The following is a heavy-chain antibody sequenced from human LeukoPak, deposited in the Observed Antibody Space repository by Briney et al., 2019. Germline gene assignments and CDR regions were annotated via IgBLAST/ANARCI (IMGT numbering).Heavy chain of an antibody. CDR1: GGTFSSYA. J-gene: IGHJ3*02. CDR2: FIPIFGRV. Sequence: SVKVSCKSSGGTFSSYALSWVRQAPGQGLEWMGGFIPIFGRVNYAQKFQGRVTITTDEPTSTAYMELRSLRSEDTAVYFCARGVFGADDVFDIWGQGTMVTVSS. CDR3: ARGVFGADDVFDI. V-gene: IGHV1-69*05. D-gene: IGHD3-10*01.